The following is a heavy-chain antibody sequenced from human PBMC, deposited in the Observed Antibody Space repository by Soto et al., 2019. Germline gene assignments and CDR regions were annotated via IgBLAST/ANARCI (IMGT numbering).Heavy chain of an antibody. CDR1: GGPISSYY. Sequence: PSETLSLTCTVSGGPISSYYWSWIRQSPGKGLEWIGYIYYSGSTNYNPSLKSRVTISVDKSKNQFSLKLSSVTAADTAVYYCARWLPRSGFDYWGQGTLVTVSS. CDR2: IYYSGST. CDR3: ARWLPRSGFDY. D-gene: IGHD3-10*01. V-gene: IGHV4-59*12. J-gene: IGHJ4*02.